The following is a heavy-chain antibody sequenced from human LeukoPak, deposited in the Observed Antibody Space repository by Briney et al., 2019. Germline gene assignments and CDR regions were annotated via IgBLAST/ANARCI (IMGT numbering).Heavy chain of an antibody. J-gene: IGHJ6*03. Sequence: ASVKVSCKASGYTLTGYYMHWVRQAPGQGLEWMGWINPNSGGTNYAQKFQGRVTMTRDTSISTAYMELSSLRSEDTAVYYCGRGGGVGGYDFVNYYYYMDVWGKGTTVTISS. CDR3: GRGGGVGGYDFVNYYYYMDV. CDR1: GYTLTGYY. V-gene: IGHV1-2*02. D-gene: IGHD5-12*01. CDR2: INPNSGGT.